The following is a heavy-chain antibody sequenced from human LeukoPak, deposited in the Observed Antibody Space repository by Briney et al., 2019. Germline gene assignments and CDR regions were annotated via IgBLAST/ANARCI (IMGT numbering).Heavy chain of an antibody. Sequence: GGSLRLSCAASGFTFSSYGMSWVRQAPGKGLEWVSAISGSGGSTYYADSVKVRFTIYIDNSKKTLYLKMNSLRAEDTAVYYCAKRAEDGDYYFDDWGQGTLVTVSS. CDR2: ISGSGGST. V-gene: IGHV3-23*01. J-gene: IGHJ4*02. D-gene: IGHD2-21*01. CDR3: AKRAEDGDYYFDD. CDR1: GFTFSSYG.